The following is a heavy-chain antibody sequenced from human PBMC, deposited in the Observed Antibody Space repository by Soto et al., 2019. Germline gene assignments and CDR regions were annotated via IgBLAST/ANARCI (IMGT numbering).Heavy chain of an antibody. J-gene: IGHJ3*02. CDR2: ISAYNGNT. Sequence: ASVKFSCKASGYTFTSYGISWVRQAPGQVLECMVWISAYNGNTNYXXKLQGRVXXTTDTSTSTAXMELRXLRSDDTGVXYCARVGIAAAGGAFAIWSQGTMVTVS. CDR1: GYTFTSYG. V-gene: IGHV1-18*01. D-gene: IGHD6-13*01. CDR3: ARVGIAAAGGAFAI.